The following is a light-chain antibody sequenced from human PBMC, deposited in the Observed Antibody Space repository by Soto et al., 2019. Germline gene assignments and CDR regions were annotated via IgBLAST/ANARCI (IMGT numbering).Light chain of an antibody. J-gene: IGKJ1*01. CDR1: QGIIND. CDR3: LHYNSYSVA. CDR2: ATS. Sequence: IHLAQFRSTLAASVLDGLTITCRASQGIINDLGWYQQKPGKAPSLLIYATSSLQSGVPSRFSGSGSGTDFTLTISSLQPEDFATYYCLHYNSYSVAFGQGTKVDIK. V-gene: IGKV1-6*01.